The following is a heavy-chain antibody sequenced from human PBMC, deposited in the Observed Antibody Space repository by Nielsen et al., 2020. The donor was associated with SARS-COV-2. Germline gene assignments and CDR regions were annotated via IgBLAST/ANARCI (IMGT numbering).Heavy chain of an antibody. J-gene: IGHJ3*02. CDR3: ARDLAHGAFDI. Sequence: GSLRLSCTVSGDSISSSTYYWGWIRQPPGKGLEWIGSIYSSGSTYHNPSLKSRVTLSVDTSKNQFSLKLSSVTAADAAVYYCARDLAHGAFDIWGQGTMVTVSS. D-gene: IGHD3/OR15-3a*01. CDR2: IYSSGST. V-gene: IGHV4-39*01. CDR1: GDSISSSTYY.